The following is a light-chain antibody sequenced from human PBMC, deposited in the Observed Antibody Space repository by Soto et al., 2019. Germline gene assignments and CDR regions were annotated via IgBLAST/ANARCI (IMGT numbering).Light chain of an antibody. Sequence: EIVLTQSPGTLSLSPGERATLSCRASQSFISIFLACYQQKPGQGSRLLIYCASHRATGIPDRFSGRGSGTDFPVTISRLEPEDFAVYYCQKYSSSRTFGKGTKVE. CDR1: QSFISIF. CDR3: QKYSSSRT. J-gene: IGKJ1*01. V-gene: IGKV3-20*01. CDR2: CAS.